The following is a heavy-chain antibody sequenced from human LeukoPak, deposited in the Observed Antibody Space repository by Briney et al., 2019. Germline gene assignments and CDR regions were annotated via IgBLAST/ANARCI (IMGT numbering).Heavy chain of an antibody. V-gene: IGHV3-48*03. CDR1: GFTFSSYE. CDR2: ISSSGSTI. J-gene: IGHJ3*02. CDR3: ARTYSSSWSWDAFDI. D-gene: IGHD6-13*01. Sequence: QSGGSLRLSCAASGFTFSSYEMNWVRQAPGKGLEWVSYISSSGSTIYYADSVKGRFTISRDNAKNSLYLQMNSLRAEDTAVYYCARTYSSSWSWDAFDIWGQGTMVTVSS.